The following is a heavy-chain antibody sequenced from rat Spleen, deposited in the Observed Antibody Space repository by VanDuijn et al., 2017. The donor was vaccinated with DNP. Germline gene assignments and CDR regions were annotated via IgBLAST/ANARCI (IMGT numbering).Heavy chain of an antibody. J-gene: IGHJ1*01. Sequence: EVQLQESGPGLVKPSQSLSLTCSVTGYSITSGHRWTWIRKFPGNKLEWMGCMNSAGITNYNPSLRSRISITRDTSRNQFFLQVNSITTEDTATYYCARMYTTDYYWYFDFWGPGTMVTVSS. D-gene: IGHD1-6*01. CDR2: MNSAGIT. V-gene: IGHV3-3*01. CDR1: GYSITSGHR. CDR3: ARMYTTDYYWYFDF.